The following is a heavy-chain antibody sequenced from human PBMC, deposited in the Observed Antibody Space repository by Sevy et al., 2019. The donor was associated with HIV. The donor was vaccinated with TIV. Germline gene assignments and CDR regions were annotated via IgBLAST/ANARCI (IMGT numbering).Heavy chain of an antibody. V-gene: IGHV1-18*01. CDR2: ISAYNGNT. CDR3: ARSPRGYSSGWHRLVDY. Sequence: ASVKVSCKASGYTFTSYGISWVRQAPGQGLEWMGWISAYNGNTNYAQKLQGRVTMTTDTSTSTAYMELRSLRSDDTAVYYCARSPRGYSSGWHRLVDYWGQGTLVTVSS. CDR1: GYTFTSYG. D-gene: IGHD6-19*01. J-gene: IGHJ4*02.